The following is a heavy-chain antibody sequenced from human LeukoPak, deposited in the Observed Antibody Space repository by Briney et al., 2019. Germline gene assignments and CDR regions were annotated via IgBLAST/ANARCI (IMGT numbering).Heavy chain of an antibody. Sequence: ASVKVSCKASGYTFTSYGISWVRQAPGQGLEWMGWISAYNGNTNYAQKLQGRVTMTTDTSTSTAYMELRSLRSDDTAVYYCARDVGGYCTNGVCPPNHLDYWGQGTLVTVSS. CDR1: GYTFTSYG. V-gene: IGHV1-18*01. D-gene: IGHD2-8*01. J-gene: IGHJ4*02. CDR3: ARDVGGYCTNGVCPPNHLDY. CDR2: ISAYNGNT.